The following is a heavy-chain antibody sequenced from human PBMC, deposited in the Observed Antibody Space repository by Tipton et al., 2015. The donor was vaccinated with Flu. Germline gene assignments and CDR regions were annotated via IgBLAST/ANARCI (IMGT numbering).Heavy chain of an antibody. CDR2: IYYSGST. V-gene: IGHV4-59*01. D-gene: IGHD3-22*01. Sequence: TLSLTCTVSGGSISSYYWSWIRQPPGKGLEWIGYIYYSGSTNYNPSLKSRITISVDTSKNQFTLKLSSVTAADTAVYYCARVPYYDSMDVWGQGTTVTVSS. CDR3: ARVPYYDSMDV. CDR1: GGSISSYY. J-gene: IGHJ6*02.